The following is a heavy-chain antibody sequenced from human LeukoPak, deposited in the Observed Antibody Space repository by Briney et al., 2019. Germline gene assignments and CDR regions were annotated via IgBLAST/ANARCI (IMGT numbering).Heavy chain of an antibody. CDR1: GGSISSYY. Sequence: SETLSLTCTVSGGSISSYYWSWIRQPAGKAPEWIGRIYSSGIINYNPSLKSRVTMSLDNSKNQLSLKLSYVTAADTAVYYCARDTGKSGYPDYWGHGTLATVSS. J-gene: IGHJ4*01. CDR2: IYSSGII. D-gene: IGHD3-3*01. CDR3: ARDTGKSGYPDY. V-gene: IGHV4-4*07.